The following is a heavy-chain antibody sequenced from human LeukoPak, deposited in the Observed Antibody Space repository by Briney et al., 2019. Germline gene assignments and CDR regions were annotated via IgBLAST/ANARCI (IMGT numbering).Heavy chain of an antibody. V-gene: IGHV1-69*04. J-gene: IGHJ6*02. CDR1: KGSFSSYA. CDR3: ARVLYYYYGMDV. Sequence: ASVKVSCKASKGSFSSYAISWVRQAPGQGLEWMGRIIPILGIANYAQKFQGRVTITADKSTSTAYMELSSLRSEDTAVYYCARVLYYYYGMDVWGQGTTVTVSS. CDR2: IIPILGIA.